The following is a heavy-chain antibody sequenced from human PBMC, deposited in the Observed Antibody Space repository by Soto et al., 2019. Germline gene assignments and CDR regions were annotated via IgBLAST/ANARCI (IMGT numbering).Heavy chain of an antibody. CDR3: ARDTLPTDFGLGWDV. D-gene: IGHD4-17*01. J-gene: IGHJ6*02. Sequence: GGSLRLSCSASKFIFSGYYMSWIRQAPGKGLEWVAYISNGATTTHYADSVKGRFTISRDNAKNSLYLQMNSLRAEDTAMYYCARDTLPTDFGLGWDVWGQGTTVTVSS. V-gene: IGHV3-11*01. CDR1: KFIFSGYY. CDR2: ISNGATTT.